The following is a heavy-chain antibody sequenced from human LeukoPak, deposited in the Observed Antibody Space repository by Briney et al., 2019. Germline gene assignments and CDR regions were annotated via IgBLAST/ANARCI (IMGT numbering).Heavy chain of an antibody. CDR3: TRSLEGRPIDF. V-gene: IGHV3-7*01. J-gene: IGHJ4*02. Sequence: GGSLRFSCAASGFTFSTYWMNWVRQAPGKGLEWVAHIRQDGNAEYYVDSVKGRFTISRDNAKDSVFLQMNSLRAEDTSVYYCTRSLEGRPIDFWGQGTLVTVSS. CDR2: IRQDGNAE. D-gene: IGHD3-10*01. CDR1: GFTFSTYW.